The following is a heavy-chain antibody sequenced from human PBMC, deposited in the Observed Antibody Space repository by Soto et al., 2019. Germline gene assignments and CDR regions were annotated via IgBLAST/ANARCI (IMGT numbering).Heavy chain of an antibody. V-gene: IGHV4-30-4*01. CDR2: IYYSGNT. CDR1: VGSTSSDNY. J-gene: IGHJ4*02. D-gene: IGHD3-16*01. CDR3: AREGGESSDGLYYFDS. Sequence: SETLSLTCTVSVGSTSSDNYWSCIRQPPGKGLEWIGHIYYSGNTDYNPSLKSRLAISIDTSKNQFSLKLSSVTAADTAVYFCAREGGESSDGLYYFDSWGQGSLVTVSS.